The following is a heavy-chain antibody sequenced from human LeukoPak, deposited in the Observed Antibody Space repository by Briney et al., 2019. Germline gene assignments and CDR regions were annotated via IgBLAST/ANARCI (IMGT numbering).Heavy chain of an antibody. D-gene: IGHD1-26*01. CDR1: GFTFSSYD. CDR2: IGTAGDT. CDR3: AREGDSEAFDY. V-gene: IGHV3-13*01. Sequence: GGSLRLSCAASGFTFSSYDMHWVRQATGKGLEWVSAIGTAGDTYYPGSVKGRFTISRENAKNSLYLQMNSLRAGDTAVYYCAREGDSEAFDYWGQGTLVTVSS. J-gene: IGHJ4*02.